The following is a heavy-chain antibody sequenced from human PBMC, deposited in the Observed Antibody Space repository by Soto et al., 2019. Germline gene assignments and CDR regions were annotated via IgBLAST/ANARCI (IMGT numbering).Heavy chain of an antibody. CDR1: GFTFSSYD. CDR3: ARVPEHYYYYGMDV. Sequence: PGGSLRLSCAASGFTFSSYDMHWVRQVTGKGLEWVSAIGTAGDTYYPGSVKGRFTISRENAKNSLYLQMNSLRAEDTAVYYCARVPEHYYYYGMDVWGQGTTVTVSS. J-gene: IGHJ6*02. V-gene: IGHV3-13*01. CDR2: IGTAGDT.